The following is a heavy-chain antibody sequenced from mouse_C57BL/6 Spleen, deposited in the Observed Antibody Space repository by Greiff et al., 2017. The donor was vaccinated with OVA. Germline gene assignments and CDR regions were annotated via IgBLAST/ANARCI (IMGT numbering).Heavy chain of an antibody. CDR1: GYTFTGYW. J-gene: IGHJ3*01. V-gene: IGHV1-9*01. D-gene: IGHD2-1*01. CDR2: ILPGSGST. Sequence: QVQLQQSGAELMKPGASVKLSCKATGYTFTGYWIEWVKQRPGHGLEWIGEILPGSGSTNYNEKFKGKATFTADTSSTTAYMQLSSLTTEDSAMYYCARSGGLYGNYGWFAYWGQGTLVTVSA. CDR3: ARSGGLYGNYGWFAY.